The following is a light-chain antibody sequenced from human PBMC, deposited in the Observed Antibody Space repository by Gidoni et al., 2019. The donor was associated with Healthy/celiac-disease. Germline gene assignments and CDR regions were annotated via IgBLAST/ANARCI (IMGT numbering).Light chain of an antibody. CDR3: QQYNNWPPWT. V-gene: IGKV3-15*01. CDR2: GAS. J-gene: IGKJ1*01. Sequence: ELVMPQSPATLSVSPGERATLSCRASQSVSSNLAWYQQKPGQAPRLLSYGASTRATGIPARLSGSGSGTEFTLTISSLQSEDFAVYYCQQYNNWPPWTFGQGTKVEIK. CDR1: QSVSSN.